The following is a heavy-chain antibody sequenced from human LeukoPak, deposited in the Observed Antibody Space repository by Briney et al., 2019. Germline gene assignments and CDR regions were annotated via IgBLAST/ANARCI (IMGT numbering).Heavy chain of an antibody. CDR1: GGSFSGYY. Sequence: PSETLSLTCAVYGGSFSGYYWSWIRQPPGKGLEWIGEINHSGSTNYNPSLKSRVTISVDTSKNQSSLKLSSVTAANTAVYYCARRKQWLVRGGIDYWGQGTLVTVSS. CDR3: ARRKQWLVRGGIDY. D-gene: IGHD6-19*01. J-gene: IGHJ4*02. V-gene: IGHV4-34*01. CDR2: INHSGST.